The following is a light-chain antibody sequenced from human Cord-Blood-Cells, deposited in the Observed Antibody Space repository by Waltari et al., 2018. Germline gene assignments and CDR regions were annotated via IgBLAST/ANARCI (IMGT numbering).Light chain of an antibody. V-gene: IGLV1-40*01. CDR1: SSTSGAGYD. Sequence: QSVLTQPPSVSGAPGQRVTISCTVSSSTSGAGYDVHWYQQLPATAPKLLIYGNSNRPSGVTDRFSGSKSGTSASLAITGLQAEDEADYYCQSYDSSLSGVVFGGGTKLTVL. J-gene: IGLJ2*01. CDR2: GNS. CDR3: QSYDSSLSGVV.